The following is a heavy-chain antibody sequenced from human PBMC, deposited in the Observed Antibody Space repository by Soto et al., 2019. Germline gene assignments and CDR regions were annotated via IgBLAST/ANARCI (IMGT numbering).Heavy chain of an antibody. D-gene: IGHD3-22*01. Sequence: EVQLVESGGGLMKPGGSLRLSCAASGFTFSNAWMNWVRQAPGKGLEWVGRIKRKADGETTDYAAPVKCRFSISRDDSESTLYLEMISLRSEDTAVYYCTTLPRFYISGYHYPTRDYWGHGTLVTVSS. V-gene: IGHV3-15*07. CDR2: IKRKADGETT. CDR3: TTLPRFYISGYHYPTRDY. J-gene: IGHJ4*01. CDR1: GFTFSNAW.